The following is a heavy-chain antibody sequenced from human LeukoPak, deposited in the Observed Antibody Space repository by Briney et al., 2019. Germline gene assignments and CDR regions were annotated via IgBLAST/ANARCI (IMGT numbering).Heavy chain of an antibody. CDR3: ANRDSTTGGDY. D-gene: IGHD2/OR15-2a*01. CDR2: ISSSSSYI. V-gene: IGHV3-21*01. CDR1: GFTFSSYS. J-gene: IGHJ4*02. Sequence: PGGSLRLSCAASGFTFSSYSMNWVRQAPGKGVEGVSSISSSSSYIYYADSVKGGFTTSTDNPKNSLYLQMNSLRAEDTAVYYSANRDSTTGGDYWGQGTLVTVSS.